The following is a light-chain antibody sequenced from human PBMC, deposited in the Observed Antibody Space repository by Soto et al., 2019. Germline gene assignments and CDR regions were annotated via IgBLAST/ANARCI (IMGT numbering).Light chain of an antibody. CDR3: SSYTSSTTEV. CDR2: DVS. V-gene: IGLV2-14*01. J-gene: IGLJ1*01. CDR1: SSDVGGYNY. Sequence: QCVLTQPASVSGSPGESIAIFCTGTSSDVGGYNYVSWYQQHPGKAPKLIIYDVSSRPSGVSNRFSGSKSGNTASLTISGLQAEDEADYYCSSYTSSTTEVFGTGTKVTVL.